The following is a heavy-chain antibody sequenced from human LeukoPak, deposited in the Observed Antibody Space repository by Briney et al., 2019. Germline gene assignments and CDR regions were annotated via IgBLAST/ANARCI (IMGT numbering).Heavy chain of an antibody. D-gene: IGHD6-6*01. CDR2: IYYSGST. Sequence: SETLSLTCTVSGGSISSSSYYWGWVRQPPGKGREWIGSIYYSGSTYYNPSLKSRGTILVDTSKNQFSLKLSSVTAADTAVYYCARALRAARAFDYWGQGTLVTVFS. V-gene: IGHV4-39*07. CDR3: ARALRAARAFDY. CDR1: GGSISSSSYY. J-gene: IGHJ4*02.